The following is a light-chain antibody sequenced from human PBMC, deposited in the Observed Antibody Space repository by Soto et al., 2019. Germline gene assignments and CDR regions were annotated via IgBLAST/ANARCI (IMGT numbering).Light chain of an antibody. J-gene: IGKJ4*01. CDR2: DAS. Sequence: EIVLTQSPATLSLSPGERATLSCRASQSVGSYLAWYQQKPGQAPRLLIYDASNRATGIPPRFSGSGSGTDFPLTISRLEPEDFAFYFCQQRSNWLTFGGGTKVEIK. CDR1: QSVGSY. CDR3: QQRSNWLT. V-gene: IGKV3-11*01.